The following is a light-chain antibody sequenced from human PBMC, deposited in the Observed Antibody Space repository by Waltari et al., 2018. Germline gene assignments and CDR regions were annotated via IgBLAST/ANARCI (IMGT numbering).Light chain of an antibody. J-gene: IGLJ3*02. CDR2: SNK. Sequence: QSVLTQPPSASGTPGQRVTISCSGSSSNIGSNTVNWYQQLPGTAPKLLIYSNKQRPAGVPDRFAGSKSGTSASLAISGLQSEDEADYYCAAWDDSLWVFGGGTKLTVL. V-gene: IGLV1-44*01. CDR3: AAWDDSLWV. CDR1: SSNIGSNT.